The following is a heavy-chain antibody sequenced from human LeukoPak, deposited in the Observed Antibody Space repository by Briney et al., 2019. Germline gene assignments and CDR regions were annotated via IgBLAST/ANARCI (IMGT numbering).Heavy chain of an antibody. CDR3: ARGSGSDMANPTGYFDY. D-gene: IGHD5-24*01. V-gene: IGHV1-46*01. J-gene: IGHJ4*02. CDR2: INPSGGST. CDR1: GYTFTSYY. Sequence: GASVKVSCKASGYTFTSYYMHWVRQAPGQGLEWMGIINPSGGSTSYAQKFQGRVTMTRDTSTSTVYMELSSLRSEDTAVYYCARGSGSDMANPTGYFDYWGQGTLVTVSS.